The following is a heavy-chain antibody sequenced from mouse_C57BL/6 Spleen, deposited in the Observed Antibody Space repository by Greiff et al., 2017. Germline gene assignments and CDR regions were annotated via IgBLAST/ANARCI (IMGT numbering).Heavy chain of an antibody. D-gene: IGHD2-4*01. J-gene: IGHJ4*01. V-gene: IGHV1-64*01. Sequence: QVQLQQPGAELVKPGASVKLSCKASGYTFTSYWMHWVKQRPGQGLEWIGMIHPNSGSTNYNEKFKSKATLTVDKSSSTAYMQLSSLTSEDSAVYYCARADYDYVRYAMDYWGQGTSVTVSS. CDR1: GYTFTSYW. CDR3: ARADYDYVRYAMDY. CDR2: IHPNSGST.